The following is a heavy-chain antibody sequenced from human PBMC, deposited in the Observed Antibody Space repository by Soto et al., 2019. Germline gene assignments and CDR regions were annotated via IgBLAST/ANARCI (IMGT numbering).Heavy chain of an antibody. CDR2: ISSSSSTI. D-gene: IGHD2-2*01. Sequence: GGSLRLSCAASGFTFSSYSMNWVRQAPGKGLEWVSYISSSSSTIYYADSVKGRFTISRDNAKNSLYLQMNSLRAEDTAVYYCARGPLVVPAASYGMDVWGQGTTVTVSS. CDR3: ARGPLVVPAASYGMDV. CDR1: GFTFSSYS. V-gene: IGHV3-48*01. J-gene: IGHJ6*02.